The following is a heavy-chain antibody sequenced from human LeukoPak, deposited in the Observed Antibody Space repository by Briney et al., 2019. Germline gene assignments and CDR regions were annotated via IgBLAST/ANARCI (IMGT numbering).Heavy chain of an antibody. J-gene: IGHJ3*02. CDR2: IIPNLGNT. V-gene: IGHV1-69*10. D-gene: IGHD1-26*01. Sequence: GASVKVSCKASGYTFTSYAISWVRQAPGQGLEWMGWIIPNLGNTNYAQKFQGRVTITADKSTSTAYMELSSLRSEDTAVYYCARVGRGWVGAFDIWGQGTMVTVSS. CDR3: ARVGRGWVGAFDI. CDR1: GYTFTSYA.